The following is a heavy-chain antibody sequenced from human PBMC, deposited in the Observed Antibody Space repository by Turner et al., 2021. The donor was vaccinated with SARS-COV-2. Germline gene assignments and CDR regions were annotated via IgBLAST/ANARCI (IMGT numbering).Heavy chain of an antibody. CDR2: MSSSISTI. V-gene: IGHV3-48*01. CDR3: ARDLGSIAVAN. D-gene: IGHD6-19*01. Sequence: EVQLVESGGGLVPPGGSLRLPCAASGFTFSSYSMNWVRQATGKGLEWVSYMSSSISTIYYADSVNGRFTISRYNAKNSLYLQMNILRAEDTAVYYCARDLGSIAVANWGQGTLVTVSS. J-gene: IGHJ4*02. CDR1: GFTFSSYS.